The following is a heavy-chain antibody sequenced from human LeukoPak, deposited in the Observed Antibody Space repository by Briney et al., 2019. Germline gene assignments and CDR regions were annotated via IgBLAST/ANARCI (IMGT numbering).Heavy chain of an antibody. D-gene: IGHD1-7*01. V-gene: IGHV1-2*04. J-gene: IGHJ4*02. CDR2: INPNSGGT. Sequence: ASVKVSCKASGYTFTGYYMHWVRQAPGQGLEWMGWINPNSGGTNYAQKFQGWVTMTRDTSISTAYMELSSLRSEDTAVYYCARVPPNYAVDYWGQGTLVTVSS. CDR3: ARVPPNYAVDY. CDR1: GYTFTGYY.